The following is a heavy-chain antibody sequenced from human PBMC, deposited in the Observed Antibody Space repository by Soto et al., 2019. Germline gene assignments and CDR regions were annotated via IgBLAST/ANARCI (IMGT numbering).Heavy chain of an antibody. J-gene: IGHJ6*02. V-gene: IGHV3-48*02. CDR2: ISSSSSTI. CDR1: GFTFSSYS. D-gene: IGHD2-15*01. CDR3: AREVVVAATRGDYYYGTDV. Sequence: PGGSLRLSCAASGFTFSSYSMNWVRQAPGKGLEWVSYISSSSSTIYYADSVKGRFTISRDNAKNSLYLQMNSLRDEDTAVYYCAREVVVAATRGDYYYGTDVWGQGTTVTVSS.